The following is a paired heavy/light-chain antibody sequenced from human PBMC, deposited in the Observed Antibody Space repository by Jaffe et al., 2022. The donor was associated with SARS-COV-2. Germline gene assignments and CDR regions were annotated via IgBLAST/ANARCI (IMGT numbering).Light chain of an antibody. J-gene: IGKJ4*01. CDR3: QQSYTTPRLT. Sequence: DIQMTQSPSSLSASIGDRVTITCRASQSILTYLNWYQQKPGRAPKLLIYAASTLQTGVPSRFSGSGTETDFTLTISGLQPEDFATYYCQQSYTTPRLTFGGGTKVEIK. V-gene: IGKV1-39*01. CDR1: QSILTY. CDR2: AAS.
Heavy chain of an antibody. D-gene: IGHD1-26*01. CDR3: AKPLRVGGITLGGYYHGMDV. V-gene: IGHV3-21*01. CDR1: GFTFSTYS. Sequence: EMQLVESGGGLVKPGGSLRLSCAASGFTFSTYSMNWVRQAPGRGLEWVSFISSDSDHIYYADSVKGRFTISRDNAKDSLYLQMNSLRAEDAAVYYCAKPLRVGGITLGGYYHGMDVWGQGTTVTVSS. CDR2: ISSDSDHI. J-gene: IGHJ6*02.